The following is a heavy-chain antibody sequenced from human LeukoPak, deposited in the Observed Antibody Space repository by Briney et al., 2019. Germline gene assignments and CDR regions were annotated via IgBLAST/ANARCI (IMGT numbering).Heavy chain of an antibody. D-gene: IGHD2-15*01. V-gene: IGHV5-51*01. CDR1: GYSFTSYW. Sequence: PGESLEISCKGSGYSFTSYWIGWVRQMPGKGLEWMGTIYPGDSDTTYSPAFQGQVTISADKSITTAYLQWNSLKASDSGMYFCARRGYCGGGTCYGASLEYWGQGTLVTVSS. J-gene: IGHJ4*02. CDR3: ARRGYCGGGTCYGASLEY. CDR2: IYPGDSDT.